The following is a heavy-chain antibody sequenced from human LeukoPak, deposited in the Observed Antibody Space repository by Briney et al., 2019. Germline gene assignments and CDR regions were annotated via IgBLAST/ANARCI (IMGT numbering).Heavy chain of an antibody. V-gene: IGHV3-33*08. J-gene: IGHJ4*02. CDR3: ARESYYFDY. CDR2: MSSDGSNK. Sequence: GGSLRLSCAASGFTFSSYSMNWVRQAPGKGLEWVAVMSSDGSNKYYADSVKGRFTISRDNSKNTVYLQMNSLRAEDTAVYYCARESYYFDYWGQGTLVTVSS. CDR1: GFTFSSYS.